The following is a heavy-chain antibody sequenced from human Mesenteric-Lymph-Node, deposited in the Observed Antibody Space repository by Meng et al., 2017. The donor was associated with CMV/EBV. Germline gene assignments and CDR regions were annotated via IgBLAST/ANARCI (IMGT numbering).Heavy chain of an antibody. CDR1: GFTVSSNY. J-gene: IGHJ4*02. V-gene: IGHV3-53*01. Sequence: GESLKISCAASGFTVSSNYMSWVRQAPGKGLEWVSVIYSGGSTYNADSVKGRFTISRDNSKNTLYLQMNSLRAEDTAVYYCARGSCSSTNCPSYYFDYWGQGTLVTVSS. CDR3: ARGSCSSTNCPSYYFDY. CDR2: IYSGGST. D-gene: IGHD2-2*01.